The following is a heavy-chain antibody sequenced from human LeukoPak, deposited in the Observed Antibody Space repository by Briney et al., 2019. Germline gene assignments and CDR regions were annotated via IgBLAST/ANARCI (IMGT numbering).Heavy chain of an antibody. CDR2: ISSSSSTI. CDR1: GFTFSSYS. J-gene: IGHJ3*02. D-gene: IGHD1-1*01. V-gene: IGHV3-48*01. Sequence: GGSLRLSCAASGFTFSSYSMNWVRQAPGKGLEWVSYISSSSSTIYYADSVKGRFTISRDNSKNTLYLQMNSLRAEDTAVYYCAKLGTRLTALDAFDIWGQGTMVTVSS. CDR3: AKLGTRLTALDAFDI.